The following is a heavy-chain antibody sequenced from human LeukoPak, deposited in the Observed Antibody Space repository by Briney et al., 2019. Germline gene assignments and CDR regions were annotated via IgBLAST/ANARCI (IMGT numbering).Heavy chain of an antibody. J-gene: IGHJ5*02. D-gene: IGHD3-22*01. Sequence: PSQTLSLTRTVFGGSISSSDSSWIRQPAGKGLEWIMSIYISGSTNYNPSLNSRVTMSVDTSKNQFSLKLSSVTAADTAVYYWAMDAQYYDSIGYTNWFDPWGQGTLVTVSS. V-gene: IGHV4-4*07. CDR3: AMDAQYYDSIGYTNWFDP. CDR1: GGSISSSD. CDR2: IYISGST.